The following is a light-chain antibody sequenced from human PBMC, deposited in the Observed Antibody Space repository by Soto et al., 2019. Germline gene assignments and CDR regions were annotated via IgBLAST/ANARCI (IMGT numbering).Light chain of an antibody. CDR2: GAS. CDR3: QQYGSSPPAT. J-gene: IGKJ1*01. CDR1: QSVSSSY. V-gene: IGKV3-20*01. Sequence: EIVLTQSPVTLSLSPGERATLSCRAIQSVSSSYLAWYQQKPGQAPRLLIYGASSRATGIPDRFSGSGSGTDFTLTISRLEPEDFAVYYCQQYGSSPPATFGQGTKVDIK.